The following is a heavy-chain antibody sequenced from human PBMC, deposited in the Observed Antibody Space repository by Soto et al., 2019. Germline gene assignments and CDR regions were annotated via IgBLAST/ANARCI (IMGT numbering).Heavy chain of an antibody. V-gene: IGHV1-69*01. D-gene: IGHD6-6*01. CDR1: GGTFSDYT. CDR2: IIPFLGSS. CDR3: AAKKYRTSSTTYFYNYGMDI. J-gene: IGHJ6*02. Sequence: QVQLVQSGAEVKRPGSSVKVSCRSSGGTFSDYTFSWVRQAPGQWLEWLGGIIPFLGSSKYAHNFKARGTFSADESTATAFMDLSSLRSGDTAVYYCAAKKYRTSSTTYFYNYGMDIWGQGTTVTVSS.